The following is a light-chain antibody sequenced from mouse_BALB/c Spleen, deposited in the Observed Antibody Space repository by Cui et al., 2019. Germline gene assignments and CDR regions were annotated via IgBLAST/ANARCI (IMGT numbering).Light chain of an antibody. V-gene: IGKV17-121*01. J-gene: IGKJ4*01. CDR2: EGN. Sequence: ETTVTPSPVSLSMAIGEKVTIRCIISTDIDDDMNWYQQKPGEPPKLLISEGNTLRPGVPSRFSSSGYGTDFVFTIENMLSEDVADYYCLQSDNLPFTFGSGTKLEIK. CDR1: TDIDDD. CDR3: LQSDNLPFT.